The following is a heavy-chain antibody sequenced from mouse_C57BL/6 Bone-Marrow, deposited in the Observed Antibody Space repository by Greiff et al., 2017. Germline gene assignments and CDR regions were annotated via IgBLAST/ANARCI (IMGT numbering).Heavy chain of an antibody. CDR1: GYTFTSYW. D-gene: IGHD2-4*01. J-gene: IGHJ1*03. V-gene: IGHV1-69*01. CDR3: ARDDDYDEGWYLDV. CDR2: IDPSDSYT. Sequence: QVQLQQPGAELVMPGASVKLSCKASGYTFTSYWMHWVKQRPGQGLEWIGEIDPSDSYTNYNQKFKGKATLTVDKSSSTAYMQLSSLTSEDSAVYYCARDDDYDEGWYLDVWGTGTTVTVSS.